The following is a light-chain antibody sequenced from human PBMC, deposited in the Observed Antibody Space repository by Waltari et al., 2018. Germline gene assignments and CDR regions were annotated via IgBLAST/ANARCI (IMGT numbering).Light chain of an antibody. CDR1: QSVGTN. CDR2: AAF. CDR3: QQYDKWPPFS. Sequence: ETVMTQSPATLSVSPGDRATLSCRASQSVGTNVAWYQQKPGQAPRLLIYAAFTRASDIPTRFSGSGSGTEFTFTISSLQSEDFAVYYCQQYDKWPPFSFGQGTNLELK. J-gene: IGKJ2*03. V-gene: IGKV3-15*01.